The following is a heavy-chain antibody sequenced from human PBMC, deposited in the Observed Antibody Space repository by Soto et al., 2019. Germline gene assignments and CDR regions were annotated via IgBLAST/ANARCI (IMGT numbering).Heavy chain of an antibody. CDR3: AKSDSSGWPSSFDD. CDR2: ISGSGVST. CDR1: GFTFSTYA. J-gene: IGHJ4*02. D-gene: IGHD6-19*01. Sequence: EVQLLESGGGLVQPGGSLRPSCPASGFTFSTYAMSWVRQAQGRGLDWVSAISGSGVSTYYADSVKGRFTISRDNSKNTLYLQMNSLRAEDTAVYYCAKSDSSGWPSSFDDWGQGTLVTVSS. V-gene: IGHV3-23*01.